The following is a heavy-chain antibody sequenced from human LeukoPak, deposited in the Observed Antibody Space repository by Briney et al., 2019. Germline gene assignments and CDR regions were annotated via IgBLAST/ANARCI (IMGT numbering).Heavy chain of an antibody. CDR3: ASERRYFDWVGQFDY. V-gene: IGHV3-30-3*01. CDR1: GFTFSSYA. CDR2: ISYDGSNK. J-gene: IGHJ4*02. D-gene: IGHD3-9*01. Sequence: GGSLRLSCVASGFTFSSYAMHWVRQAPGKGLEWVAVISYDGSNKYYADSVKGRFTISRDNSKNTLYLQMNSLRAEDTAVYYCASERRYFDWVGQFDYWGQGTLVTVSS.